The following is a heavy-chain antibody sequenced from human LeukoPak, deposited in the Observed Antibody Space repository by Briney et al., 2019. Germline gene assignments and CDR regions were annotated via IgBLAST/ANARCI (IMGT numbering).Heavy chain of an antibody. CDR1: GGSFSGYY. Sequence: SETLSLTCAVYGGSFSGYYWSWIRQPPGKGLEWIGEINHSGSINYNPSLKSRVIISVDTSKNQFSLKLSSVTAADTAVYYCARHRLIVVVPAAMLDYWGQGTLVTVSS. V-gene: IGHV4-34*01. CDR2: INHSGSI. J-gene: IGHJ4*02. CDR3: ARHRLIVVVPAAMLDY. D-gene: IGHD2-2*01.